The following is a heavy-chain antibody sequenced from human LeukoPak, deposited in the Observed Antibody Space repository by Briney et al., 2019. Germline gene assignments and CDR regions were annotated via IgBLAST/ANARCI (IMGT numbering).Heavy chain of an antibody. CDR3: ARGSPGYNWNDGHAFDI. J-gene: IGHJ3*02. V-gene: IGHV4-39*01. CDR2: IYHSGST. D-gene: IGHD1-20*01. Sequence: PSETLSLTCTVSGGSISSSFYYWGWIRQPPGKGLEWIGSIYHSGSTYYNPSLKSRVTISVDTSRNQFSLNLSSVTAADTAVYYCARGSPGYNWNDGHAFDIWGQGTMVTVSS. CDR1: GGSISSSFYY.